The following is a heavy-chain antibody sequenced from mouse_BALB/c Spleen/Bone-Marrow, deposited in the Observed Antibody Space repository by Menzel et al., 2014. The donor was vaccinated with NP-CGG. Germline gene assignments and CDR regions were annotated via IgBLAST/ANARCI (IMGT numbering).Heavy chain of an antibody. CDR2: INPSNGGT. D-gene: IGHD4-1*01. Sequence: VKLQESRAELVKPGASVKLSCKASGYTFTGYYMYWVKQRPGQGLEWIGEINPSNGGTNFNEKFKSRATLTVDKSSSTAYMHLSGLTHADSAVYYYTRERTWGFDYWGQGTTVTVSS. CDR1: GYTFTGYY. CDR3: TRERTWGFDY. J-gene: IGHJ2*01. V-gene: IGHV1S81*02.